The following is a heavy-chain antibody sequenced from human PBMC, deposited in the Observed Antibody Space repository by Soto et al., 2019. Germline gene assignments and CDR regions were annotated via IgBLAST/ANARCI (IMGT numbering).Heavy chain of an antibody. CDR2: ISWYSGSI. J-gene: IGHJ4*02. CDR3: AKALSSGSTDFDY. V-gene: IGHV3-9*01. D-gene: IGHD6-19*01. Sequence: GGSLRLSCTASGFTFYDYAMHWVRQAPGKGLEWVSGISWYSGSIGYADSVKGRFTISRDNAKNSLYLQMNSLRDEDTALYYRAKALSSGSTDFDYWGQGTLVTVSS. CDR1: GFTFYDYA.